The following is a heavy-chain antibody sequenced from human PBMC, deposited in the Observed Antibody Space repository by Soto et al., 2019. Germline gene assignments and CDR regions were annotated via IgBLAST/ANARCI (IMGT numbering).Heavy chain of an antibody. J-gene: IGHJ4*02. CDR2: ISGSGGRT. V-gene: IGHV3-23*01. D-gene: IGHD3-22*01. Sequence: EVQLLESGGGLVQPGGSLRLSCAASGFTFSSYAMSWVRQAPGKGLEWVSAISGSGGRTYYAHSVKGRFTISRDNSKNTLYLQMNSLRAEDTAVYYCAALIVVVMYPDYWGQGTLVTVSS. CDR3: AALIVVVMYPDY. CDR1: GFTFSSYA.